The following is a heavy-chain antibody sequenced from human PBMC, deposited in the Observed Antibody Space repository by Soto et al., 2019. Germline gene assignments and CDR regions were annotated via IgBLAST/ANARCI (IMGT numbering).Heavy chain of an antibody. V-gene: IGHV3-30-3*01. CDR2: ISYDGSNK. CDR1: GFTFSSYA. Sequence: QVQLVESGGGVVQPGRSLRLSCAASGFTFSSYAMHWVRQAPGKGLEWVAVISYDGSNKYYADSVKGRFTITRDNSKNTPYMQLNSLIAEDTAVYYCAMVRCGAGTTRDSFDIWCQGTMVTVSA. J-gene: IGHJ3*02. D-gene: IGHD1-7*01. CDR3: AMVRCGAGTTRDSFDI.